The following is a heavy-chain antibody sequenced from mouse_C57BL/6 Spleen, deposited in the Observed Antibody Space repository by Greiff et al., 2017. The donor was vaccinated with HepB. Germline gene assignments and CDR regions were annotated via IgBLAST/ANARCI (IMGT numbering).Heavy chain of an antibody. V-gene: IGHV1-82*01. Sequence: VQLQQSGPELVKPGASVKISCKASGYAFSSSWMNWVKQRPGKGLERIGRIYPGDGDTNSNGKFKGKATLTADKPSSTAYMQLSSLTSEDSAVFVCASDYYGSSYVGAWFAYWGQGTLVTVSA. D-gene: IGHD1-1*01. CDR3: ASDYYGSSYVGAWFAY. J-gene: IGHJ3*01. CDR1: GYAFSSSW. CDR2: IYPGDGDT.